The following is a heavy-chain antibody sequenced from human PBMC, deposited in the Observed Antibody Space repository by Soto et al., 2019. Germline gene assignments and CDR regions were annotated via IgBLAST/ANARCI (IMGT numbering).Heavy chain of an antibody. CDR2: IYNGLNT. V-gene: IGHV4-4*07. CDR3: ARVVTNWFDP. J-gene: IGHJ5*02. D-gene: IGHD2-21*01. Sequence: PSETLSLTCTVPGTSISSYYWSWIRQPAGKGLEWIGRIYNGLNTNYNPALKSRVTMSVDTSKNQFSLNLTSVTAADTAVYYCARVVTNWFDPWGQGTLVTVSS. CDR1: GTSISSYY.